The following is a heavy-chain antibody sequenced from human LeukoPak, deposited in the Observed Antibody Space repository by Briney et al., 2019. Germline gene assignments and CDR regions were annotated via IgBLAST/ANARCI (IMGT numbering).Heavy chain of an antibody. J-gene: IGHJ4*02. D-gene: IGHD3-9*01. CDR1: GGTFSSYA. Sequence: SVKVSCKASGGTFSSYAISWVRQAPGQGLEWMGGIIPIFGTVNYAQKFQGRVTITTDESTSTAYMELSSLRSEDTAVYYCARGVLRYFDWLLRSLDYWGQGTLVTASS. V-gene: IGHV1-69*05. CDR3: ARGVLRYFDWLLRSLDY. CDR2: IIPIFGTV.